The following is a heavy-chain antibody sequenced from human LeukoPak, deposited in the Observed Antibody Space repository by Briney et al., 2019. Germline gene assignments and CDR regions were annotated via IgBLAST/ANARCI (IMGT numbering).Heavy chain of an antibody. CDR3: AKDQARPYYFDY. V-gene: IGHV3-23*01. J-gene: IGHJ4*02. CDR2: ISGSGGST. Sequence: PGGSLRLSCAASGYTFSSYAMSWVRQAPGKGLEWVSAISGSGGSTYYADSVKGRFTISRDNSKNTLYLQMNSLRAEDTAVYYCAKDQARPYYFDYWGQGTLVTVSS. CDR1: GYTFSSYA.